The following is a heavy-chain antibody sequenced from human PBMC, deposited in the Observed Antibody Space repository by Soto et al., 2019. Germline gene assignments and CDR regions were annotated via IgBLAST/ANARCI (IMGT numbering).Heavy chain of an antibody. V-gene: IGHV3-13*01. CDR3: ARVRGYSDGYYYYYMDV. Sequence: HPGGSLRLSGAAAECALIGCNMNWIRQATGKGLEWGSAIGTAGDTYYPDSVKGRFTISRENAKNSFYLQMNSLRAGDTAVYYCARVRGYSDGYYYYYMDVWGKGTTVTVSS. D-gene: IGHD5-18*01. J-gene: IGHJ6*03. CDR1: ECALIGCN. CDR2: IGTAGDT.